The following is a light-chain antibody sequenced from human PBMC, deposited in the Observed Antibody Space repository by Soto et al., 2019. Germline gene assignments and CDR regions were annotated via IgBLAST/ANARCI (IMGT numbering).Light chain of an antibody. V-gene: IGKV1-5*03. CDR2: KAS. Sequence: DIQMTQSPSTLSASVGDRVTITCRASQNINNWLAWYQQKPGKAPKLLIYKASTLESGVPSRFSGSGFGTEFTLTISSLQPDDFATYYCQQHNTYSFTFGPGAKVDIK. CDR1: QNINNW. J-gene: IGKJ3*01. CDR3: QQHNTYSFT.